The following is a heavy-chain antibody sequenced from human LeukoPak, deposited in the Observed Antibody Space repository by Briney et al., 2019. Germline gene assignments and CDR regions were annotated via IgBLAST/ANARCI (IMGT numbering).Heavy chain of an antibody. J-gene: IGHJ4*02. CDR2: IRSKANNYAT. CDR3: TSEVGY. Sequence: GGSLKLSCAASGFTFSGSAMHWVRQASGKGLEWVGRIRSKANNYATAYTASTKGRFTVSRDDSKNTTYLQMNSLKIEDTAVYYCTSEVGYWGQGTLVTVSS. V-gene: IGHV3-73*01. CDR1: GFTFSGSA. D-gene: IGHD1-26*01.